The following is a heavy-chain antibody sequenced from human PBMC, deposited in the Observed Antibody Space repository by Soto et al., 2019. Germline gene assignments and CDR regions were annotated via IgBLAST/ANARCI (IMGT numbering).Heavy chain of an antibody. Sequence: SLRLSCAASGFTFSSYGMHWVRQAPGKGLEWVAVISYDGSEINFVDSVKGRFTISRDNAKNLLYLQMNSLRVEDTAVYYCARDWSYSGFEDFWGQGTQVTV. CDR3: ARDWSYSGFEDF. D-gene: IGHD5-12*01. V-gene: IGHV3-30*03. CDR2: ISYDGSEI. J-gene: IGHJ4*02. CDR1: GFTFSSYG.